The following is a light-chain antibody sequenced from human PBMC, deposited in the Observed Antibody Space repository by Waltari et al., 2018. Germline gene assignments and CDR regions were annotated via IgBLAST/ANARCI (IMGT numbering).Light chain of an antibody. J-gene: IGKJ1*01. CDR1: QSISST. CDR3: QHYLRLPVT. V-gene: IGKV3-20*01. Sequence: EIVLTQSPGTLSLSPGERATLSCRASQSISSTLVWYQKKPGQAPRLLIYAASTRATGIPDRFSGSGSGTDFSLTISRLEPEDFAVYYCQHYLRLPVTFGQGTKVEIK. CDR2: AAS.